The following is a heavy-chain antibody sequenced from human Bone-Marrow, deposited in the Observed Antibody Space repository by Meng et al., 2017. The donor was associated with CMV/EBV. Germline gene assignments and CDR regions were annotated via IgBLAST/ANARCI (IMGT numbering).Heavy chain of an antibody. D-gene: IGHD3-10*01. V-gene: IGHV4-4*07. CDR3: ARAMVRGVQRYLDY. J-gene: IGHJ4*02. Sequence: QVLLQESGPGLVKPSETRSLTCTVSGGSISSYYWSWIRQPAGKGLEWIGRIYTSGSTNYNPSLKSRVTMSVDTSKNQFSLKLSSVTAADTAVYYCARAMVRGVQRYLDYWGQGTLVTVSS. CDR2: IYTSGST. CDR1: GGSISSYY.